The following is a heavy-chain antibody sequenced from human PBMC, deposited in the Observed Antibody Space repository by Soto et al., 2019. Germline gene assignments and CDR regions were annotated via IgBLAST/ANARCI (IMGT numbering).Heavy chain of an antibody. CDR2: ISSSGSTI. Sequence: GSLRLSCSASGFTFSDYYMSWIRQAPGKGLEWVSYISSSGSTIYYADSVKGRFTISRDNAKNSLYLQMNSLRAEDTAVYYCARDSYYDFWSGYYAAAYFDYWGQGTLVTVSS. V-gene: IGHV3-11*01. D-gene: IGHD3-3*01. CDR1: GFTFSDYY. CDR3: ARDSYYDFWSGYYAAAYFDY. J-gene: IGHJ4*02.